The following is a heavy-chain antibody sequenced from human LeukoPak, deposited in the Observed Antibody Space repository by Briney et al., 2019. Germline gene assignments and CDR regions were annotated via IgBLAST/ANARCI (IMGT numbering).Heavy chain of an antibody. V-gene: IGHV1-18*04. CDR1: GYTFTSYY. CDR2: ISAYNGNT. J-gene: IGHJ6*03. CDR3: ARATGLSADGQDGYYYYYMDV. D-gene: IGHD1-1*01. Sequence: GASVKVSCKASGYTFTSYYMHWVRQAPGQGLEWMGWISAYNGNTNYAQKLQGRVTMTTDTSTSTAYMELRSLRSDDTAVYYCARATGLSADGQDGYYYYYMDVWGKGTTVTVSS.